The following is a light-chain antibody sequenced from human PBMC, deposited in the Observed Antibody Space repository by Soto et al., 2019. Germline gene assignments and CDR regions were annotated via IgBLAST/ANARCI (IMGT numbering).Light chain of an antibody. CDR3: SSYTSSSARV. Sequence: QSALTQPASVSXSPGQSITISCTGTSSDVGAYDYVSWYQQHPDKAPKLMIYEVSNRPSGVSNRFSGSKSVNTATLTISGLQADDEADYYCSSYTSSSARVFGTGTKVTVL. J-gene: IGLJ1*01. V-gene: IGLV2-14*03. CDR1: SSDVGAYDY. CDR2: EVS.